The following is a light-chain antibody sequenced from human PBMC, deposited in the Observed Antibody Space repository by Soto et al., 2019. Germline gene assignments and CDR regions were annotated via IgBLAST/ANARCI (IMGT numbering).Light chain of an antibody. Sequence: DIVLTQSPGTLSLSPGERATLSCRASQSVNSAYLAWYQQKPGQAPRLLIYGASTRATDIPDRFSGSGSGTDFTLTISRLEPEDLAVYYCQQYGNSPPWTFGQGTKVEIK. V-gene: IGKV3-20*01. CDR2: GAS. CDR3: QQYGNSPPWT. CDR1: QSVNSAY. J-gene: IGKJ1*01.